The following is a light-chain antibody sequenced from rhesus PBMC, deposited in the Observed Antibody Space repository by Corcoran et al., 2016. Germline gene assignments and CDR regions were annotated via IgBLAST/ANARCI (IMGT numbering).Light chain of an antibody. CDR3: QQYSNWPLT. J-gene: IGKJ4*01. CDR2: DAS. V-gene: IGKV3-35*01. CDR1: QSVSSS. Sequence: EIVLTQSPATLSLSPGERATLSCRVSQSVSSSLAWYQQKPGQAPRLLIYDASSRATGSPDRFSGSGSGTDFTLTISSLEPEDVGVYYCQQYSNWPLTIGGGTKVELK.